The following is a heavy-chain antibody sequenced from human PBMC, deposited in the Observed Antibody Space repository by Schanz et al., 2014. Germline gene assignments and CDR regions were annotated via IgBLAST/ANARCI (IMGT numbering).Heavy chain of an antibody. Sequence: FSRSVIHFVRQAPVNGLEWVAVMWNDGIKTHYADSGKGRFTISRDNSKNTVYLQMNSLRTDDTAMYLCERDHNTRAWLPSFDTWGQGTQVTVSS. J-gene: IGHJ4*02. CDR2: MWNDGIKT. CDR3: ERDHNTRAWLPSFDT. CDR1: FSRSV. D-gene: IGHD2-2*02. V-gene: IGHV3-30*04.